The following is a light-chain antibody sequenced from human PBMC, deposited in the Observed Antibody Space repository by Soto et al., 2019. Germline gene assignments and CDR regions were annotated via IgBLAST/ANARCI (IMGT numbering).Light chain of an antibody. CDR1: QSVSSSY. CDR3: QQHDILPIT. CDR2: GAS. J-gene: IGKJ5*01. Sequence: IVLTQSPGTVSLSQGERATLSCRASQSVSSSYLAWYQQKPGQAPRLLIYGASRRATGIPDRFSGAGSGTDFTLTISRLEPEDFALYYCQQHDILPITFGQGTRLEIK. V-gene: IGKV3-20*01.